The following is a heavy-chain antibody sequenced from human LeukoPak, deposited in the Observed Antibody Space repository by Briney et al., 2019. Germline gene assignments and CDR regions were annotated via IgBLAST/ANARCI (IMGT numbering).Heavy chain of an antibody. CDR3: ARVQGPEYDFWSGSCGQRSYFDY. J-gene: IGHJ4*02. CDR1: GYTFTGYY. CDR2: INPNSGGT. V-gene: IGHV1-2*02. Sequence: GASVKVSCKASGYTFTGYYMHWVRQAPGQGLEWMGWINPNSGGTNYAQKFQGRVTMTRDTSVSTACMELSRLRSDDTAVYYCARVQGPEYDFWSGSCGQRSYFDYWGQGTLVTVSS. D-gene: IGHD3-3*01.